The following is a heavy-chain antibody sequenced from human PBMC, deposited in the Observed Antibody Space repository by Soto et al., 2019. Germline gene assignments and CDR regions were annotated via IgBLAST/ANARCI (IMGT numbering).Heavy chain of an antibody. CDR1: GYAFTTSA. V-gene: IGHV1-3*01. D-gene: IGHD2-15*01. CDR2: INPATGDT. Sequence: QVHLVQSGAEVQKPGASVRISCQASGYAFTTSAIHWVRQAPGQSLEWMGWINPATGDTKYSQNVRGRVTFALDTSATSAYMDLRSLASHDTSVYSCARASGRSKLLPFYFDLWGQGTPVTVSS. CDR3: ARASGRSKLLPFYFDL. J-gene: IGHJ5*02.